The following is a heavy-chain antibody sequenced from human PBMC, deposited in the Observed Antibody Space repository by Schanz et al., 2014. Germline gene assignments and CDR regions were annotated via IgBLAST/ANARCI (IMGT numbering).Heavy chain of an antibody. V-gene: IGHV1-8*01. J-gene: IGHJ5*02. CDR2: MNPNSGNP. CDR1: GYTFTSYD. CDR3: ARDRRRYCSTASCLHDNWFDP. Sequence: QVQLIQSGAEVKKPGASVKVSCTASGYTFTSYDINWVRQAPGQGLEWLGWMNPNSGNPGFAQKFRGRVTMTRNTSMSTAYMELRSLRSDDTAVYYCARDRRRYCSTASCLHDNWFDPWGQGTLVIVAS. D-gene: IGHD2-2*01.